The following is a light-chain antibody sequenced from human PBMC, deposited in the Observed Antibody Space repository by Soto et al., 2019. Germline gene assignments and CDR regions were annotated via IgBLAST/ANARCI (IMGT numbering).Light chain of an antibody. V-gene: IGKV1-5*01. CDR2: AAS. CDR3: LQHNSYPRT. Sequence: DIQMTQSPSTLSASVGDRVTITCRASQSISSWLAWYQQKPGKAPKLLIYAASSLHSGVPSRFSGSGSGTEFTLTISSLQPEDFATYYCLQHNSYPRTFGQGTKVDIK. CDR1: QSISSW. J-gene: IGKJ1*01.